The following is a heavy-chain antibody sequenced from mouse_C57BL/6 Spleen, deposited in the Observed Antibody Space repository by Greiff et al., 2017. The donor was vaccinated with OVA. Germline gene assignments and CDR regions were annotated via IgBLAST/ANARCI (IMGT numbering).Heavy chain of an antibody. CDR3: AGAIYYYGRGYFDV. Sequence: EVQLVESGGGLVKPGGSLKLSCAASGFTFSDYGMHWVRQAPEKGLEWVAYISSGSSTIYYADTVKGRFTISRDNAKNTLFLQMTSLRSEDTAMYYCAGAIYYYGRGYFDVWGTGTTVTVSS. CDR1: GFTFSDYG. D-gene: IGHD1-1*01. V-gene: IGHV5-17*01. CDR2: ISSGSSTI. J-gene: IGHJ1*03.